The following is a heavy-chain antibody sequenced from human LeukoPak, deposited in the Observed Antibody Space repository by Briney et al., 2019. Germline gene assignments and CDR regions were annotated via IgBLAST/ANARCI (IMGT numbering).Heavy chain of an antibody. Sequence: SGTLSLTCTVSGGSISSDNYYWSWIRQPAGKGLEWIGRIYTSGSTSYNPSLKSRVTISVDTSRNQFSLKLSSVTAADTAMYYCAKAKLGVGDSFDYWGQGTLVTVSS. D-gene: IGHD3-16*01. V-gene: IGHV4-61*02. J-gene: IGHJ4*02. CDR3: AKAKLGVGDSFDY. CDR2: IYTSGST. CDR1: GGSISSDNYY.